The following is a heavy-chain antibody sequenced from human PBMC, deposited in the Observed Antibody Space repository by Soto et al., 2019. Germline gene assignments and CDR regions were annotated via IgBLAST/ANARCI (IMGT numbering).Heavy chain of an antibody. D-gene: IGHD3-10*01. CDR3: ARDGPYYYASRMDV. Sequence: EVQLVESGGGLVQPGGSLRLSCVASGIPVSSNYMTWVRQAPGKGLEWVSVLHSGGDTYYANSVKGRFTISRHDSTNTLYLQMNSLTPEDTAVYYWARDGPYYYASRMDVWGQGTTVTVSS. CDR2: LHSGGDT. V-gene: IGHV3-53*04. CDR1: GIPVSSNY. J-gene: IGHJ6*02.